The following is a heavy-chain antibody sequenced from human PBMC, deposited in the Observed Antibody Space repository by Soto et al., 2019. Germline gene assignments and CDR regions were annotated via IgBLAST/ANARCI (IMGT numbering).Heavy chain of an antibody. CDR3: STVFDL. CDR1: GFTLRSHR. CDR2: IDTDGGGT. V-gene: IGHV3-74*01. J-gene: IGHJ5*02. Sequence: EVQLVESGGGLVQPGGSLRVSCAASGFTLRSHRIHWVRQAPGKGLEWVSRIDTDGGGTSYADSVKGRFTISTDNTKNTVYLHMNGLSAEDTSVYYCSTVFDLWGQGTLVTVSS.